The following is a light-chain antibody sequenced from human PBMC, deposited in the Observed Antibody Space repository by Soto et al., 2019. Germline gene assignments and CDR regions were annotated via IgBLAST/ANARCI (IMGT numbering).Light chain of an antibody. CDR1: QSVGSN. CDR2: GAS. V-gene: IGKV3D-15*01. J-gene: IGKJ2*01. Sequence: EIVMTQSPATLSVSPGERATLSCRASQSVGSNLAWYQQKPGQAPSLIISGASTRATGIPARFRGSGSGTEFTLTISSLQSEDFEVYYCQQYIDWPETFGQGTKVEIK. CDR3: QQYIDWPET.